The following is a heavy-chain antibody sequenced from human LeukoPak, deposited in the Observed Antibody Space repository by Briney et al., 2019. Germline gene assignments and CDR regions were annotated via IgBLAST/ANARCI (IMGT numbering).Heavy chain of an antibody. CDR2: IYYSGST. J-gene: IGHJ4*02. D-gene: IGHD4-23*01. CDR1: GGFISSYY. Sequence: SETLSLTCTVSGGFISSYYWSWIRQPPGKGLEWIGYIYYSGSTNYNPSLKSRVTISVDTSKNQFSLKLSSVTAADTAVYYCARRGGHGGSFDYWGQGTLVTVSS. V-gene: IGHV4-59*12. CDR3: ARRGGHGGSFDY.